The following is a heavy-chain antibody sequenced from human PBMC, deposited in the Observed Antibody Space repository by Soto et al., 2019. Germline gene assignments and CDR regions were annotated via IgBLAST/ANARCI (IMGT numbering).Heavy chain of an antibody. CDR2: ISAHNGNT. Sequence: QVHLVQSGPEVKKPGASVRVSCKASGYTFTSYGITWARQAPGQGLEWMGWISAHNGNTDYAQKLQGRVIVTRDTSTSTAYMELRSLRSDDTAVYYCARGTYGDYWGQGALVTVSS. J-gene: IGHJ4*02. CDR1: GYTFTSYG. V-gene: IGHV1-18*01. D-gene: IGHD4-17*01. CDR3: ARGTYGDY.